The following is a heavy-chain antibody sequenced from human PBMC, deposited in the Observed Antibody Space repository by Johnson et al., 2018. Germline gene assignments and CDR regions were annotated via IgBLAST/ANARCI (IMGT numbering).Heavy chain of an antibody. Sequence: VQLVESGGGLVQPGRSLRLSCAASGFTFDDYAMHWVRQAPGKGLEWVSGISWNSGSIGYADSVKGRFTISRDNAKNSLFLQMNSLRAEDTALYYCAKDPGYDGYNHFDYCGQGTLVTVSA. CDR1: GFTFDDYA. CDR3: AKDPGYDGYNHFDY. V-gene: IGHV3-9*01. D-gene: IGHD5-24*01. J-gene: IGHJ4*02. CDR2: ISWNSGSI.